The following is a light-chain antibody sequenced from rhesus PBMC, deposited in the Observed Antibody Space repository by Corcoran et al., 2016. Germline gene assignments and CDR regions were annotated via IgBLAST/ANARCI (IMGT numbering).Light chain of an antibody. J-gene: IGLJ1*01. CDR1: TNDVGRDTD. CDR3: DSYKAGTTDF. CDR2: DVN. Sequence: QSALTQPRSVSKSPGESVTISCVGVTNDVGRDTDVSWYQQRSGAAPRLLIYDVNKRPLGVSDRFSGSKSGNTASLTISGLQAEDEADYYCDSYKAGTTDFFADGTRLTVL. V-gene: IGLV2S9*01.